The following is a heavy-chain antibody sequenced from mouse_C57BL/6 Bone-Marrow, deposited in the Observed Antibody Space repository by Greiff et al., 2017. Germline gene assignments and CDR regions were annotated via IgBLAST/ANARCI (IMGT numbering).Heavy chain of an antibody. J-gene: IGHJ4*01. CDR2: ISSGGDYL. V-gene: IGHV5-9-1*02. CDR3: TRDSSGYDYAMDY. Sequence: DVKLVESGEGLVKPGGSLKLSCAASGFTFSSYAMSWVRQTPEKRLEWVAYISSGGDYLYYADTVQGRFTISRDNARNTLYLQMSSLKSEDTAMYYCTRDSSGYDYAMDYWGQGTSVTVSS. D-gene: IGHD3-2*02. CDR1: GFTFSSYA.